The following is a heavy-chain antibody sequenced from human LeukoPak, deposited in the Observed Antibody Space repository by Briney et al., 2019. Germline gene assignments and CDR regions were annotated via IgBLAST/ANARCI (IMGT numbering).Heavy chain of an antibody. Sequence: PSETLSLTCTVSGGSISSSSYYWGWIRQPPGKGLEWIGSIYYSGSTYYNPSLTSRVTISVDTSKNQFSLKLSSVTAADTAVYYCARGPPINYDILTGYYNFDNWGQGTLVTLSS. V-gene: IGHV4-39*07. D-gene: IGHD3-9*01. CDR3: ARGPPINYDILTGYYNFDN. CDR2: IYYSGST. CDR1: GGSISSSSYY. J-gene: IGHJ4*02.